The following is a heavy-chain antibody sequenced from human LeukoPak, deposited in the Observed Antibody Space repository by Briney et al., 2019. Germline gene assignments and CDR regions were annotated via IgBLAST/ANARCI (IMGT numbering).Heavy chain of an antibody. CDR3: ARDLEEYGGSYGPADY. J-gene: IGHJ4*02. D-gene: IGHD1-26*01. CDR1: GFTFSSYA. CDR2: ISYDGSNK. V-gene: IGHV3-30-3*01. Sequence: GRSLRLSCADSGFTFSSYAMHWVRQAPGKGLEWVAVISYDGSNKYYADSVKGRFSISRDNSKNTLYLQMNSLRAEDTAVYYCARDLEEYGGSYGPADYWGQGTLVTVSS.